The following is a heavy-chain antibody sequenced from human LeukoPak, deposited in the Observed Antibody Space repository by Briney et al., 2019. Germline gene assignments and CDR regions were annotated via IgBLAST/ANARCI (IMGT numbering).Heavy chain of an antibody. V-gene: IGHV3-15*01. D-gene: IGHD1-14*01. CDR2: IKSKTDGGTT. CDR3: TTGITLRARPLDY. CDR1: GFTFSNAW. J-gene: IGHJ4*02. Sequence: GGSLRLSCAASGFTFSNAWMSWVRQAPGKGLEWVGRIKSKTDGGTTDYAAPVKGRFTISRDDSKNTLYLQMNSLKTEGTGVYYCTTGITLRARPLDYWGQGTLVTVSS.